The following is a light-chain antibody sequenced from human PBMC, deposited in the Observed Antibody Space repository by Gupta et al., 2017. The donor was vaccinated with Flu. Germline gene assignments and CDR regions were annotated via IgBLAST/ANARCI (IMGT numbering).Light chain of an antibody. CDR1: LSPGYKIGITY. CDR2: EVS. J-gene: IGKJ1*01. CDR3: KQCSHPWT. V-gene: IGKV2-30*01. Sequence: VTLGQAACICCRSSLSPGYKIGITYLYWLQQMPGQSPRLIIYEVSKRDWGVTDRFGGSGEVNDFTLKSSRGEDEDVGVYYCKQCSHPWTFGQGTKVEI.